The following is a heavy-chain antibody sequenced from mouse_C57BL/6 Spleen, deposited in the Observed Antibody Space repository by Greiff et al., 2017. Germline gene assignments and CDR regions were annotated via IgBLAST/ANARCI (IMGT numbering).Heavy chain of an antibody. Sequence: QVQLQQPGTELVKPGASVKLSCTASGYTFTSYWMHWVKQRPGQGLEWIGNINPSNGGTNYNEKFKSKATLTVDKSSSKAYMQLSNLTSDDSAVYYCARGEIYDGYSWFAYWGQGTLVTVSA. CDR1: GYTFTSYW. V-gene: IGHV1-53*01. CDR2: INPSNGGT. J-gene: IGHJ3*01. CDR3: ARGEIYDGYSWFAY. D-gene: IGHD2-3*01.